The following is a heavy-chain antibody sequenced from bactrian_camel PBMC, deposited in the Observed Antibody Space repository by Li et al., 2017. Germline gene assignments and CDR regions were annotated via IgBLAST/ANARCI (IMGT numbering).Heavy chain of an antibody. D-gene: IGHD2*01. J-gene: IGHJ6*01. Sequence: VQLVESGGDLVQPGGSLRLSCEVIGYSDGDSRTCMGWFRQAPGKKRESVAAIYNNGRGDTYYPDSVKGRFTISQDNDKKTVYLQMNSLKPEDSAMYYCAAETYTTTGTCRNIDARNFGFWGQGTQVTVS. CDR1: GYSDGDSRTC. V-gene: IGHV3S40*01. CDR3: AAETYTTTGTCRNIDARNFGF. CDR2: IYNNGRGDT.